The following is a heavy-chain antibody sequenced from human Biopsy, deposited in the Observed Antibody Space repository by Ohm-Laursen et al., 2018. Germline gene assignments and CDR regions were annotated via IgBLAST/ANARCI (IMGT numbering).Heavy chain of an antibody. D-gene: IGHD2-2*01. V-gene: IGHV1-69*11. CDR1: TGTFNSYG. Sequence: SSVKVSCKAPTGTFNSYGIIWVRQAPGQGLEWMGRIIPILRTTAYAQTFLGRVTITADPPTSTVDMELTSLTSDDTAVYFCAREAIGYQLPCDDWGQGTLVTASS. CDR2: IIPILRTT. J-gene: IGHJ4*02. CDR3: AREAIGYQLPCDD.